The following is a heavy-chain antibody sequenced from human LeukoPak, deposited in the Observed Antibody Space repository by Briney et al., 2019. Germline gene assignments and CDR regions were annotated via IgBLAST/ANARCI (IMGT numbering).Heavy chain of an antibody. Sequence: ASVKVSCKASGYTFTSYGISWVRQAPGQGLERMGWISAYNGNTNYAQKLQGRVTMTTDTSTSTAYMELRSLRSDDTAVYYCARSPPRWFGEDYYYYGMDVWGQGTTVTVSS. CDR2: ISAYNGNT. V-gene: IGHV1-18*01. CDR3: ARSPPRWFGEDYYYYGMDV. CDR1: GYTFTSYG. D-gene: IGHD3-10*01. J-gene: IGHJ6*02.